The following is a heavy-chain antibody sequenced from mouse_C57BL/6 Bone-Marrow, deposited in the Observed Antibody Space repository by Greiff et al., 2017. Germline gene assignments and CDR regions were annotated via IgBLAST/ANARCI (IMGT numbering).Heavy chain of an antibody. CDR2: ISDGGSYT. CDR3: ASSLAY. Sequence: EVQGVESGGGLVKPGGSLKLSCAASGFTFSSYAMSWVRQTPEKRLEWVATISDGGSYTYYPDNVKGRFTISRDNAKNNLYLQMRHLKSEDTAMYYCASSLAYWGQGTLVTVSA. V-gene: IGHV5-4*01. CDR1: GFTFSSYA. J-gene: IGHJ3*01.